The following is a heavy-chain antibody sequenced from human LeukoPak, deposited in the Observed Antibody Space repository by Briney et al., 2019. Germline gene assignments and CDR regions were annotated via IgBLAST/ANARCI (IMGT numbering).Heavy chain of an antibody. CDR3: ARVSSSSWVFDY. CDR1: GGSISSYY. D-gene: IGHD6-6*01. J-gene: IGHJ4*02. CDR2: IYYSGST. Sequence: SETLSLTCTVSGGSISSYYWNWIRQPPGKGLEWIGYIYYSGSTNYNPSLKSRVTVSVDTSKNQFSLKLSSVTAADTAVYYCARVSSSSWVFDYWAREPWSPSPQ. V-gene: IGHV4-59*01.